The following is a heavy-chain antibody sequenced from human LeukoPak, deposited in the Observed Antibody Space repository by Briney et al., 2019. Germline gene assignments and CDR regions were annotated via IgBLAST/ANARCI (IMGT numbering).Heavy chain of an antibody. V-gene: IGHV3-7*01. CDR3: VGDPGDY. CDR2: INQRGSEK. D-gene: IGHD3-10*01. J-gene: IGHJ4*02. CDR1: GFLFSTYW. Sequence: GSLRLSCAASGFLFSTYWMRWIRQAPGRGLEWVANINQRGSEKYYVDSVKGRFTISRDNAKNSLYLQMDRLRAEDTAVYYCVGDPGDYWGQGTLVAVSS.